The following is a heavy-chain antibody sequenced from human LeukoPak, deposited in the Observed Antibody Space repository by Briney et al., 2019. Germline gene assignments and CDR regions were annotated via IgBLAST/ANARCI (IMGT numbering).Heavy chain of an antibody. CDR3: ARSTGGTGPVDY. CDR1: GYPFHSYW. CDR2: IYPGDSDT. D-gene: IGHD2-8*02. Sequence: GESLKISFKISGYPFHSYWIGWVRPMPGKGLEWMGIIYPGDSDTRYSPSFQGQVPISADKSISTAYLTTSGRTASYTSMYYCARSTGGTGPVDYWGQGTLVTVSS. J-gene: IGHJ4*02. V-gene: IGHV5-51*01.